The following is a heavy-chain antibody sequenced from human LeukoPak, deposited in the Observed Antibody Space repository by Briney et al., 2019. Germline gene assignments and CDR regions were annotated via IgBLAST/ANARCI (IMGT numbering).Heavy chain of an antibody. Sequence: SETLSLTCTVSGGSISSYYWSWIRQPAGKGLEWIGRIYTSGSTNYNPSLKSRVTMSVDTSKNQFSLKLSSVTAADTAVYYCASLVSYGGNSGFWYFQHWGQGTLVTVSS. CDR3: ASLVSYGGNSGFWYFQH. CDR2: IYTSGST. D-gene: IGHD4-23*01. CDR1: GGSISSYY. J-gene: IGHJ1*01. V-gene: IGHV4-4*07.